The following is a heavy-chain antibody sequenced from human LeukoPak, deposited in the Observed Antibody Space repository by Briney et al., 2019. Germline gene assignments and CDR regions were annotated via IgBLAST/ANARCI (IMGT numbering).Heavy chain of an antibody. J-gene: IGHJ3*02. D-gene: IGHD2-15*01. CDR1: GFTFSSYG. V-gene: IGHV3-33*01. CDR3: AREKSSPSQGYCSGGSCYTHPDAFDI. Sequence: GSLRLSCAASGFTFSSYGMHWVRQAPGKGLEWVAVIWYDGSNKYYADSVKGRFTISRDNSKNTLYLQMNSLRAEDTAVYYCAREKSSPSQGYCSGGSCYTHPDAFDIWGQGTMVTVSS. CDR2: IWYDGSNK.